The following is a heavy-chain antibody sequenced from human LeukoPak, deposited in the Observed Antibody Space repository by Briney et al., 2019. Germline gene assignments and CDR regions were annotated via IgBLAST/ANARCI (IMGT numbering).Heavy chain of an antibody. CDR2: INEDGSEK. Sequence: GGSLRLSCAASGFTFSDYWINWVRQAPGKGLEWVAIINEDGSEKYYVDSVKGRFTISRDNAKNSLYLQMNSLRAEDTAVYYCARDAGGGYDPYYFDYWGQGTLVTVSS. D-gene: IGHD5-12*01. V-gene: IGHV3-7*01. CDR3: ARDAGGGYDPYYFDY. CDR1: GFTFSDYW. J-gene: IGHJ4*02.